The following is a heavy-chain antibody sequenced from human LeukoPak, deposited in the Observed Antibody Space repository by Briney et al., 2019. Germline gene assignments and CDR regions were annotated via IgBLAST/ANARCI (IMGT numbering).Heavy chain of an antibody. D-gene: IGHD2-21*01. CDR1: GGTFSSYA. V-gene: IGHV1-69*01. CDR3: ASGVLFYYYYYMDV. CDR2: IIPIFGTA. J-gene: IGHJ6*03. Sequence: SVKVSCKASGGTFSSYAISWVRQAPGQGLEWMGGIIPIFGTANYAQKFQGRVTITADESTSTAYMELSSLRSEDTALYYCASGVLFYYYYYMDVWGKGTTVTVSS.